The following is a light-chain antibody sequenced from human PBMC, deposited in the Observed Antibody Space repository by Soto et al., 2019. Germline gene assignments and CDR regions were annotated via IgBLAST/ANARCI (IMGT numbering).Light chain of an antibody. Sequence: EIALTQSPGSLSLSPGESATLFCRASQSVATSQLGWYQHKTGQAPGLLIGASIRSTGVPARFIASGSGTDFTLTISRLEPEDFAIYYCQQFASTPRTFGRGTTVDIK. J-gene: IGKJ4*02. CDR2: GAS. V-gene: IGKV3-20*01. CDR1: QSVATSQ. CDR3: QQFASTPRT.